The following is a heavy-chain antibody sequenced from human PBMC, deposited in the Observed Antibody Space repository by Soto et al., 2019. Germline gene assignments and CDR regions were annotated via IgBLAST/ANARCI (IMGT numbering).Heavy chain of an antibody. CDR2: ISASSTYI. Sequence: EVQLVESGGGLVKPGGSLRLFCAASGFIFSSYTMNWVRQAPGKGLEWVSSISASSTYIYYADSLKGRFTISRDNAYNSLYLQRNSLRAEDTAVYYCARGWLRDPWMYWGQGTLVTVSS. D-gene: IGHD5-12*01. V-gene: IGHV3-21*01. CDR3: ARGWLRDPWMY. CDR1: GFIFSSYT. J-gene: IGHJ4*02.